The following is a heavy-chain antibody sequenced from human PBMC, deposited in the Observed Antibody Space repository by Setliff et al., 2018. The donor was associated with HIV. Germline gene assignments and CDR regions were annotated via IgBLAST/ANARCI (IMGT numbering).Heavy chain of an antibody. D-gene: IGHD3-22*01. CDR1: GDSISSSSYY. V-gene: IGHV4-39*07. J-gene: IGHJ4*02. CDR3: ARASTRIGYDSSGYPFDY. CDR2: IYYSGST. Sequence: SETLSLTCTVSGDSISSSSYYWGWIRQPPGKGLEWTGSIYYSGSTYYNPSLKSRVTISVDTSKNQFSLKLSSVTAADTAVYYCARASTRIGYDSSGYPFDYWGQGTLVTVSS.